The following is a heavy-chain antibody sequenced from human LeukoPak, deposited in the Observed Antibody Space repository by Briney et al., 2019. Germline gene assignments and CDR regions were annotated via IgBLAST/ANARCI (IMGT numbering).Heavy chain of an antibody. D-gene: IGHD2-2*01. CDR1: GGSISSYY. V-gene: IGHV4-4*07. Sequence: SETLSLTCTVSGGSISSYYWSWIRQPAGKGLEWIGRIYTSGSTNYNPSLKSRVTMSVDTSKNQFSLKLSSVTAADTAVYYCARDRPPVGVVVSSSYYHYMDVWGKGTTVTVSS. CDR3: ARDRPPVGVVVSSSYYHYMDV. CDR2: IYTSGST. J-gene: IGHJ6*03.